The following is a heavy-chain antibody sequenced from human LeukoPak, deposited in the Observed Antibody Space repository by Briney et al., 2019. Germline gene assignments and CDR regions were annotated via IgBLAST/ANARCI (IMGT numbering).Heavy chain of an antibody. Sequence: SVKVSCKASGGTFSSYVISWVRQAPGQGLEWMGGIIPIFGTANYAQKFQGRVTITADESTSTAYMELSSLRSEDTAVYYCARDPKNYYDSSGTSYYYYGMDVWGQGTTVTVSS. J-gene: IGHJ6*02. D-gene: IGHD3-22*01. V-gene: IGHV1-69*13. CDR1: GGTFSSYV. CDR3: ARDPKNYYDSSGTSYYYYGMDV. CDR2: IIPIFGTA.